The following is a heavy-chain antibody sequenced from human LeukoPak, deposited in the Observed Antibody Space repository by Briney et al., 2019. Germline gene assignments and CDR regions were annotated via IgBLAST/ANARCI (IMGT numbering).Heavy chain of an antibody. V-gene: IGHV3-33*06. CDR3: AKDAGLLRFLEWTDY. CDR1: GFTFSSYG. Sequence: PGRSLRLSCAASGFTFSSYGMHWVRQAPGKGLEWVAVIWYDGSNKYYADSVKGRFTISRDNSKNTLYLQMNSLRAEDTAVYYCAKDAGLLRFLEWTDYWGQGTLVTVSS. D-gene: IGHD3-3*01. CDR2: IWYDGSNK. J-gene: IGHJ4*02.